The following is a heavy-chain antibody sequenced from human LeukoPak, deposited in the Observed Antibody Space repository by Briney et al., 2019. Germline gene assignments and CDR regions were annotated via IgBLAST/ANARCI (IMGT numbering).Heavy chain of an antibody. Sequence: ASVRVSCKPSGYTFTHFYIHWVRQAPGQGLEWMGRINPNSGGTNYAPKFQGRVTMTRDTSISTAYLDLLNCDETAVFYCTRNWGTDACTSTSCLEPDLDSWGQGTLVTVSS. CDR2: INPNSGGT. D-gene: IGHD3-16*01. J-gene: IGHJ4*02. CDR3: TRNWGTDACTSTSCLEPDLDS. V-gene: IGHV1-2*06. CDR1: GYTFTHFY.